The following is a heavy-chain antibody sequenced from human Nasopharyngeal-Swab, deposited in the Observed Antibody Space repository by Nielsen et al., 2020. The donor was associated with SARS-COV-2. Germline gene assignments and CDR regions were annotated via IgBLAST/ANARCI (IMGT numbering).Heavy chain of an antibody. CDR3: ARGCYDSIR. J-gene: IGHJ4*02. D-gene: IGHD3-22*01. CDR2: IYSGGST. V-gene: IGHV3-66*01. CDR1: GFTVSSNY. Sequence: GESLKISCAASGFTVSSNYMSWVRQAPGKGLEWVSVIYSGGSTYYADSVKGRFTISRDNSKNTLYLQMNSLRAEDTAVYYCARGCYDSIRRGQGTLVTVSS.